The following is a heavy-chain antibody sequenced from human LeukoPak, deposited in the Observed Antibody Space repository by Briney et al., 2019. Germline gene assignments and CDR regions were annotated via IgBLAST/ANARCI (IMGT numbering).Heavy chain of an antibody. CDR2: IYYSGST. V-gene: IGHV4-31*03. J-gene: IGHJ3*02. CDR3: ARHGNGAFDI. D-gene: IGHD1-1*01. Sequence: SETLSLTCTVSGGSISSGGYYWSWIRQHPGKGLEWIGYIYYSGSTYYNPSLKSRVTISVDTSKNQFSLKLSSVTAADTAVYYCARHGNGAFDIWGQGTMVTVSS. CDR1: GGSISSGGYY.